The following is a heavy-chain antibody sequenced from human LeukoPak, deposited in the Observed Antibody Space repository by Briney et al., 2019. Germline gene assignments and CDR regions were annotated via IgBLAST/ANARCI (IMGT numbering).Heavy chain of an antibody. D-gene: IGHD5-24*01. Sequence: GTSLRLSCAASGFTFKNYGMHWVRQAPGKGLEWVAFISYDGNSKYYPDSVKGRFTVSRDKSKNTLYLQMNNLRDEDTAVYYCAKDPREGYNFEWYRLDPRGQGTLVTVSS. V-gene: IGHV3-30*18. CDR1: GFTFKNYG. CDR2: ISYDGNSK. J-gene: IGHJ5*02. CDR3: AKDPREGYNFEWYRLDP.